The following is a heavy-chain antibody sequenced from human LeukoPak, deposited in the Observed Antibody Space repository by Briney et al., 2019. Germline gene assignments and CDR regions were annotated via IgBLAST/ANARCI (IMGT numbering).Heavy chain of an antibody. J-gene: IGHJ6*02. CDR3: AREVGAIQGVGYYYYYGMDV. D-gene: IGHD1-26*01. CDR1: GYTFTNYG. CDR2: ISGYNGDT. V-gene: IGHV1-18*01. Sequence: GASVKVSCKASGYTFTNYGISWVRQAPGQGLEWMGWISGYNGDTNYAQKFQGRVTMTTDTSTSTAYMELRSLRSDDTAVYYCAREVGAIQGVGYYYYYGMDVWGQGTTVTVSS.